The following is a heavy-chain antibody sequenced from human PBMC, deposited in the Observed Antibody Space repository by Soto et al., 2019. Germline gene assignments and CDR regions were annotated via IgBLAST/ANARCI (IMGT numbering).Heavy chain of an antibody. CDR1: GYTFTGYA. CDR2: INAGNGNT. V-gene: IGHV1-3*05. CDR3: AGAVGVAADFDY. J-gene: IGHJ4*02. D-gene: IGHD1-26*01. Sequence: QVQLVQSGAEEKKPGASVKVSCKASGYTFTGYAMHWVRQAPGQRLEWMGWINAGNGNTKYSQKFQGRVTITRDTSASIAYMEVSSLRSEDTAVYCCAGAVGVAADFDYWGQGTLVTVSS.